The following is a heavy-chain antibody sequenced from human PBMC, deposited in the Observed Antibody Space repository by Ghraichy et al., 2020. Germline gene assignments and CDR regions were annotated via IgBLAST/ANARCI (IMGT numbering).Heavy chain of an antibody. J-gene: IGHJ4*02. V-gene: IGHV3-7*01. CDR3: ARSCRPVLYYYDSSGYCPLGY. D-gene: IGHD3-22*01. Sequence: GGSLRLSCAASGFTFSSYWMSWVRQAPGKGLEWVSNIKQDGSEKYYVDSVKGRFTISRDNAKNSLYLQMNSLRAEDTAVYYCARSCRPVLYYYDSSGYCPLGYWGQGTLVTVSS. CDR1: GFTFSSYW. CDR2: IKQDGSEK.